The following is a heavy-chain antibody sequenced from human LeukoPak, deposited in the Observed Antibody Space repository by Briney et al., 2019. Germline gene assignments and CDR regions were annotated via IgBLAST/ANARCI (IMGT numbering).Heavy chain of an antibody. CDR2: IYHSGST. Sequence: SETLSLTCTVSGYSISSGYYWGWIRQPPGKGLEWIGSIYHSGSTYYNPSLKSRVTISVDTSKNQFSLKLSSVTAADTAVYYCARGFRWGVVAATMTPTAPNFDYWGQGTLVTVSS. D-gene: IGHD2-15*01. CDR3: ARGFRWGVVAATMTPTAPNFDY. V-gene: IGHV4-38-2*02. J-gene: IGHJ4*02. CDR1: GYSISSGYY.